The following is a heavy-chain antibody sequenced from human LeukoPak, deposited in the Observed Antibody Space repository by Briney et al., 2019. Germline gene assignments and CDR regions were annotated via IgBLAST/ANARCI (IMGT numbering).Heavy chain of an antibody. CDR2: IYYSGST. D-gene: IGHD1-14*01. J-gene: IGHJ3*01. CDR1: GGSISSGGYY. Sequence: SETLSLTCTVSGGSISSGGYYWSWIRQHPGKGLEWIGYIYYSGSTYYNPSLKSRVTISVDTSKNQFSLQLNSVTPEDTAVYYCARDDGIGLDALDVWGRGTLVTVSS. CDR3: ARDDGIGLDALDV. V-gene: IGHV4-31*03.